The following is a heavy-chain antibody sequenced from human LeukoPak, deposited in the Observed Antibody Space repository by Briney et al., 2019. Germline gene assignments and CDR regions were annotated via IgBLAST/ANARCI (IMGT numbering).Heavy chain of an antibody. CDR3: ARVVGYYYDSSGYYYPYYYYGMDV. V-gene: IGHV3-33*01. Sequence: GRSLRLSCAASGFTFSSYGMHWVRQAPGKGLEWVAVIWYDGSNKYYADSVKGRFTISRDNSKNTLYLQMNSLRAEDTAVYYCARVVGYYYDSSGYYYPYYYYGMDVWGQGTTVTVSS. CDR2: IWYDGSNK. CDR1: GFTFSSYG. D-gene: IGHD3-22*01. J-gene: IGHJ6*02.